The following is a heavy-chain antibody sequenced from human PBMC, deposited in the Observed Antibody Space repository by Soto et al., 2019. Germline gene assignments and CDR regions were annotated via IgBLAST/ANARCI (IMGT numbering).Heavy chain of an antibody. CDR2: ISSTSSSI. D-gene: IGHD2-15*01. J-gene: IGHJ5*02. V-gene: IGHV3-23*01. Sequence: GGSLRLSCAASGFSFRSYSMNWVRQAPGKGLEWVSSISSTSSSIYYADSVKGRFTVSRDNSKNTLYLQMNGLRIEDTAVYYCAIDRAATGNSDSFDPSRQGTLVTLSS. CDR1: GFSFRSYS. CDR3: AIDRAATGNSDSFDP.